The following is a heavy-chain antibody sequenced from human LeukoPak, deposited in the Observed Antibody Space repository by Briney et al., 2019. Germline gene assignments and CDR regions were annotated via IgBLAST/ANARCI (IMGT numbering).Heavy chain of an antibody. CDR3: ARGDAVTTFGY. CDR2: IQHDGSNK. V-gene: IGHV3-30*02. Sequence: PGGSLRLSCAASGFTFSSYDMHWVRQAPGKGLEWVAFIQHDGSNKYYADSVKGRFPISRDNSKNTLFLQMNSLRAGDTAVYYCARGDAVTTFGYWGQGTLVTVSS. J-gene: IGHJ4*02. D-gene: IGHD4-17*01. CDR1: GFTFSSYD.